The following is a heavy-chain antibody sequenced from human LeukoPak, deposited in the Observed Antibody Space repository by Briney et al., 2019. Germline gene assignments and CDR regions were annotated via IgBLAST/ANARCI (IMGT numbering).Heavy chain of an antibody. D-gene: IGHD6-19*01. CDR3: ARMLRQWLIGGFGY. Sequence: PSETLSLTCTVSGGSISSYYWSWIRKPPGKGLEWIGYVYYSGSTNYNPSLKSRVTISVDTSNNQFSLKLSSVTAADTAVYYCARMLRQWLIGGFGYWGQGTLVTVSS. CDR1: GGSISSYY. J-gene: IGHJ4*02. CDR2: VYYSGST. V-gene: IGHV4-59*01.